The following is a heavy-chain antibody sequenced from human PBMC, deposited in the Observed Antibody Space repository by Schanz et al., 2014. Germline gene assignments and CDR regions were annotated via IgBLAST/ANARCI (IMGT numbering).Heavy chain of an antibody. V-gene: IGHV1-18*01. CDR3: ARGGYSSGWYDRDIAHFDY. D-gene: IGHD6-19*01. Sequence: QVQLVQSGAEVKKPGASVRVSCKVSGYAFTTYGISWVRQATGQGLEWMGWMNPNSGNTGYAQKFQGRVTMTTDTSTSTAYMELRSLRSDDTAVYYCARGGYSSGWYDRDIAHFDYWGQGTLVTVSS. CDR2: MNPNSGNT. J-gene: IGHJ4*02. CDR1: GYAFTTYG.